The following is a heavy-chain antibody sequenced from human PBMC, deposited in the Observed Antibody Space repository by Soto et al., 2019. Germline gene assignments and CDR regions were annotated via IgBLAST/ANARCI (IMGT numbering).Heavy chain of an antibody. J-gene: IGHJ6*02. CDR3: ARHNIGSGWYGGASTGPLKVYYYGMDV. D-gene: IGHD6-19*01. CDR2: IYPGDSDT. CDR1: GYSFTSYW. V-gene: IGHV5-51*01. Sequence: PGEALKISCKGSGYSFTSYWIGWVRQMPGKGLEWMGIIYPGDSDTRYSQSFQGQVTISADKSISTAYLQWSSLKASDTAMYYCARHNIGSGWYGGASTGPLKVYYYGMDVWGQGTTVTVSS.